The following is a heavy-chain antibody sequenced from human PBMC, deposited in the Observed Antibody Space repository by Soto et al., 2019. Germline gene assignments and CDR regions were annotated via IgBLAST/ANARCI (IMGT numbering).Heavy chain of an antibody. CDR3: ARDTPSFYDYVPGAFDY. CDR2: INPDGSRT. CDR1: GFTFTSYW. J-gene: IGHJ4*02. Sequence: PGGSLRLSCAASGFTFTSYWMHWVRQSPGKGLVWVSRINPDGSRTSYADSVKGRFTISRDNAKNTLYLQMNSLGADDTAVYYCARDTPSFYDYVPGAFDYWGQGTLVTVSS. V-gene: IGHV3-74*01. D-gene: IGHD3-16*01.